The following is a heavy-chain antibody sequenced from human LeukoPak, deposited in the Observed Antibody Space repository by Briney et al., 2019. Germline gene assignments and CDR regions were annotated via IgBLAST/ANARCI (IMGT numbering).Heavy chain of an antibody. J-gene: IGHJ4*02. D-gene: IGHD6-19*01. CDR2: INTNTGNP. CDR1: GYTFTNYA. V-gene: IGHV7-4-1*02. Sequence: ASVKVSCKASGYTFTNYAMNWVRQAPGQGLEWMGWINTNTGNPTYAQGFTGRFVFSLDTSVSTAYLQISSLKAGDTAVYYCASTFYSSGVGGFDYWGQGTLVTVSS. CDR3: ASTFYSSGVGGFDY.